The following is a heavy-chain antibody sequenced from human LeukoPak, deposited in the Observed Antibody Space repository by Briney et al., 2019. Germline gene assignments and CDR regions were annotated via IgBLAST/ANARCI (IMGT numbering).Heavy chain of an antibody. D-gene: IGHD3-10*01. Sequence: GESLKISCKGSGYSFSSYWIGWVRQMPGKGLEWMGIIDPRDSDTRYSPSFQGQVTISADKSINTAYLQWSSLRASDTAMYYWARQISPGRGVIHFHHWGQGTLVTVSS. CDR2: IDPRDSDT. CDR1: GYSFSSYW. J-gene: IGHJ4*02. V-gene: IGHV5-51*01. CDR3: ARQISPGRGVIHFHH.